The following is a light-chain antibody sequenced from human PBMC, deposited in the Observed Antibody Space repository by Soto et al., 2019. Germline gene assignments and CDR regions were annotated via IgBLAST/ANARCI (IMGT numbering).Light chain of an antibody. V-gene: IGKV2-30*01. Sequence: DVVMTQSPLSLPVTLGQPASISCRSSQSLVYSDGYTYLSWFQQRPGQSPRRLIYMVSNRDSGVRDRFSGSGSGTDFTLEISRVEAEDVGVYYCVQGTHWPWTFGQGTKVDIK. J-gene: IGKJ1*01. CDR3: VQGTHWPWT. CDR2: MVS. CDR1: QSLVYSDGYTY.